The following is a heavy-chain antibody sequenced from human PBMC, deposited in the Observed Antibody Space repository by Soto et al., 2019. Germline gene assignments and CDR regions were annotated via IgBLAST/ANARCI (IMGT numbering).Heavy chain of an antibody. CDR3: AKDCTNGVCGTAFDY. J-gene: IGHJ4*02. V-gene: IGHV3-30*18. CDR1: GFTFSSYG. Sequence: GGSLRLSCAASGFTFSSYGMHWVRQAPGKGLEWVAVISYDGSNKYYADSVKGRFTISRDNSKNTLYLQMNSLRAEDTAVYYCAKDCTNGVCGTAFDYWGQGTLVTVSS. D-gene: IGHD2-8*01. CDR2: ISYDGSNK.